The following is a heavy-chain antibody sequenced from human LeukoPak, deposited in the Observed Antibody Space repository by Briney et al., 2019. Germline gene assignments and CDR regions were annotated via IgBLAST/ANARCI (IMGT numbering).Heavy chain of an antibody. CDR1: GGSISSGGYY. J-gene: IGHJ4*02. V-gene: IGHV4-31*03. D-gene: IGHD3-10*01. Sequence: SQTLSLTCTVSGGSISSGGYYWSWIRQHPGKGLEWIGNIFYSGSTYYRPSLKSRVTISVDTSKNQFSLKLSSVTAADTAVYYCARGIWFGELFYFDYWGQGTLVTVSP. CDR2: IFYSGST. CDR3: ARGIWFGELFYFDY.